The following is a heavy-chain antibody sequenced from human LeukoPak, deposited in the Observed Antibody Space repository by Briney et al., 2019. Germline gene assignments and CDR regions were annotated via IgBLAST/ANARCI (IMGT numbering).Heavy chain of an antibody. J-gene: IGHJ5*02. CDR3: ARGSSWYVNWFDP. CDR2: VSTILGTA. D-gene: IGHD6-13*01. V-gene: IGHV1-69*04. Sequence: GASVKVSCMPSVGTFSSDAIRWVRPAPGEGRAWMGRVSTILGTANYAQKFQGRVTITADTSTRTAYMELSSLRSEDTAVYYCARGSSWYVNWFDPWGQGTLVTVSS. CDR1: VGTFSSDA.